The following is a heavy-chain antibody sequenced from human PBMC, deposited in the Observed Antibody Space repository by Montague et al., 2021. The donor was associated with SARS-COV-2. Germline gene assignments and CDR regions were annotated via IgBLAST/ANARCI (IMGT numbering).Heavy chain of an antibody. CDR1: GDSVSSNSAA. J-gene: IGHJ6*02. CDR3: ARDTRIQLWFDRDYYYGMDV. D-gene: IGHD5-18*01. V-gene: IGHV6-1*01. Sequence: CAISGDSVSSNSAAWNWIRQSPSRGLEWLGRTYHRSKWYNDYAVSVKSRITINPDTSKNQFSLQLNSVTPEDTAVYYCARDTRIQLWFDRDYYYGMDVWGQGSTVAVS. CDR2: TYHRSKWYN.